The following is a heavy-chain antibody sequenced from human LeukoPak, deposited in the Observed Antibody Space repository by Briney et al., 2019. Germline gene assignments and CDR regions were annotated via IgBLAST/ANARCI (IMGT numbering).Heavy chain of an antibody. Sequence: GGSLRLSCAASEFTFSSYSMNWVRQAPGKGLEWVSYITNSGNSESYADSVKGRFTISRDNTKNSLYLQMNGLRAEDTAVYYCARDSHYDYGDYIFDYWGQGTLVTVSS. CDR1: EFTFSSYS. J-gene: IGHJ4*02. D-gene: IGHD4-17*01. CDR3: ARDSHYDYGDYIFDY. CDR2: ITNSGNSE. V-gene: IGHV3-48*01.